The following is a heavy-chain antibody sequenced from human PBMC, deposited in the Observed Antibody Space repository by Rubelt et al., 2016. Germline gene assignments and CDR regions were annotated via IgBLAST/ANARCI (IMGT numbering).Heavy chain of an antibody. J-gene: IGHJ6*02. V-gene: IGHV4-39*07. D-gene: IGHD3-3*01. CDR1: GGSIRSATSY. CDR2: IHYSGST. CDR3: SRGNYDFYGMDV. Sequence: QLQVEESGPGLVKPSETLSLTCSVSGGSIRSATSYWGWIRQPPGQGLEWIGSIHYSGSTYDNPSIKSRVTISVDTTKNQFSLKVNSVTAADTAVYYCSRGNYDFYGMDVWGQGTTVTVSS.